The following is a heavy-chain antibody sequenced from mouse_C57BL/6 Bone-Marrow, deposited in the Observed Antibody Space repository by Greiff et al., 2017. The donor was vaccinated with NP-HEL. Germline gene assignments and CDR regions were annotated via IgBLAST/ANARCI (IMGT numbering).Heavy chain of an antibody. CDR3: APGTGDFDY. CDR1: GYTFTDYY. D-gene: IGHD4-1*01. CDR2: INPNNGGT. J-gene: IGHJ2*01. Sequence: VQLQQSGPELVKPGASVKISCKASGYTFTDYYMNWVKQSHGKSLEWIGDINPNNGGTSYNQKFKGKATLTVDKSSSTAYMELRSLTSEDSAVYYCAPGTGDFDYWGQGTTLTVSS. V-gene: IGHV1-26*01.